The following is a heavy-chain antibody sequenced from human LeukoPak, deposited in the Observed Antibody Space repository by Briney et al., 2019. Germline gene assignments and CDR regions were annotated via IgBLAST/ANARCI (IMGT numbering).Heavy chain of an antibody. Sequence: PGGSLRLSCAASGFTFSSYWMHWVRQAPGKGLVWVSRINSDGSSTSYADSVKGRFTISRDNAKNTLCLQMTSLRAEDTAVYYCARLNSGGSYYFDYWGQGTLVTVSS. CDR2: INSDGSST. CDR3: ARLNSGGSYYFDY. D-gene: IGHD1-26*01. J-gene: IGHJ4*02. CDR1: GFTFSSYW. V-gene: IGHV3-74*01.